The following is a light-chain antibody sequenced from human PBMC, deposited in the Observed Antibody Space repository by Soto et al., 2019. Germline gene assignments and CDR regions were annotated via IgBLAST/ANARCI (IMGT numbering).Light chain of an antibody. J-gene: IGKJ5*01. V-gene: IGKV1-27*01. Sequence: DIQMTQSPSSLSASVGDRVTITCRASQGISSFVAWYQQKPGKVPRLLISGASTLQSRVPSRFSGSGSGTDFTLTITSLQPEDVATYYCPKYSSVITFGQGTRLEIK. CDR1: QGISSF. CDR3: PKYSSVIT. CDR2: GAS.